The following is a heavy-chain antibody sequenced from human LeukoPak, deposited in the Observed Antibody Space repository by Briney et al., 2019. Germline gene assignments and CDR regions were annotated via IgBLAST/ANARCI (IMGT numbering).Heavy chain of an antibody. Sequence: SETLSLTCTVSGGSISSYYWSWIRQPPGKGLEWIGYIYYSGSTNYNPSLKSRVTMSVDTSKNQFSLKLSSVTAADTAVYYCARGVGIAVALYDYWGQGTLVTVSS. CDR1: GGSISSYY. D-gene: IGHD6-19*01. CDR3: ARGVGIAVALYDY. J-gene: IGHJ4*02. CDR2: IYYSGST. V-gene: IGHV4-59*12.